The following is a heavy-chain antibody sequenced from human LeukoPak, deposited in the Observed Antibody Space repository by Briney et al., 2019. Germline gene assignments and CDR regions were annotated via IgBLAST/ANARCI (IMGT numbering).Heavy chain of an antibody. Sequence: PGGSLRLSCVASGFTFDDYGIGWVRQAPGKGLEWVSSIGPTGTDRYYADSVRGRFTISRDNAKNSMYLQMDSLRDEDTAVYYCATETIGRHYDYWGQGTLLTVSS. D-gene: IGHD1-14*01. CDR3: ATETIGRHYDY. J-gene: IGHJ4*02. CDR2: IGPTGTDR. V-gene: IGHV3-21*01. CDR1: GFTFDDYG.